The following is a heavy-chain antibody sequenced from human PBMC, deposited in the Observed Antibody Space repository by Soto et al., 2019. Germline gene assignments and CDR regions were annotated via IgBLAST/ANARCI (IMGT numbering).Heavy chain of an antibody. V-gene: IGHV4-4*02. J-gene: IGHJ4*02. Sequence: QVQLQESGPGLVKPSGTLSLTCAVSGGSISSSNWWSWVRQPPGKGLEWIGEIYHSGSTNYNPSLTSRVTISVDKSKNQCSLKLGSVTAADTAVYYCARTGPNYGSGSRLGYWGQGTLVTVSS. CDR3: ARTGPNYGSGSRLGY. D-gene: IGHD3-10*01. CDR2: IYHSGST. CDR1: GGSISSSNW.